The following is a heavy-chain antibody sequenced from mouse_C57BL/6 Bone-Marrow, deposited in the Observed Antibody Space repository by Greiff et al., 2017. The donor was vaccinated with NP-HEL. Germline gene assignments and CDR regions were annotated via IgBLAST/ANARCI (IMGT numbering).Heavy chain of an antibody. J-gene: IGHJ1*03. V-gene: IGHV14-4*01. Sequence: VQLQQSGAELVRPGASVKLSCTASGFNIKDDYMHWVKQRPEQGLEWIGWIDPENGDTEYASKFQGKATITADTSSNTAYLQLSSLTSEDTAVYYCAPYGSSFYWYFDVRGTGTTVTVSS. CDR2: IDPENGDT. CDR3: APYGSSFYWYFDV. D-gene: IGHD1-1*01. CDR1: GFNIKDDY.